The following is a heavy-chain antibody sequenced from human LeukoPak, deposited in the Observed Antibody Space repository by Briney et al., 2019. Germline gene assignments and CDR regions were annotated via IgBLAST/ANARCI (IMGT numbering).Heavy chain of an antibody. V-gene: IGHV3-23*01. D-gene: IGHD1-26*01. CDR3: ARGSRSPSGTYHYYFDY. CDR2: ISGNGGRT. Sequence: GGSLRLSCAASAFTSRNYAMSWVRQAPGKGLEWVSTISGNGGRTYDADSVKGRFTISRDNSKNTLYLQMNSLRAEGTAVYYCARGSRSPSGTYHYYFDYWGQGTLVTVSS. J-gene: IGHJ4*02. CDR1: AFTSRNYA.